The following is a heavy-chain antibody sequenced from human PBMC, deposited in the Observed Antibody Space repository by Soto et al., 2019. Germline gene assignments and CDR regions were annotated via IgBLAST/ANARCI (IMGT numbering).Heavy chain of an antibody. J-gene: IGHJ5*02. Sequence: QVRLVQSGAEVKKPGSSVKVSCKASGGTFSNYAITWLRLAPGQGLEWLGGIIPVFGTVNYAQKFQGRVTITADESTSTAYMELNRLRSEDTAVYYCARDNPYTNSFGNWFDPWGQG. CDR3: ARDNPYTNSFGNWFDP. V-gene: IGHV1-69*01. CDR2: IIPVFGTV. D-gene: IGHD6-13*01. CDR1: GGTFSNYA.